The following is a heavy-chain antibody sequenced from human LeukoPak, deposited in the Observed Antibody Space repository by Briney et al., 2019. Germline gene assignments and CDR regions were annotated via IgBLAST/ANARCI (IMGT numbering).Heavy chain of an antibody. Sequence: ASVKVSCKASGYTFTGYYMHWVRQAPGQGLEWMGWINPNSGGTNYAQEFQGRVTMTRDTSISTAYMELSRLRSDDTAVYYCARDLGGGDYEGLYWGQGTLVTVSS. V-gene: IGHV1-2*02. J-gene: IGHJ4*02. D-gene: IGHD4-17*01. CDR3: ARDLGGGDYEGLY. CDR2: INPNSGGT. CDR1: GYTFTGYY.